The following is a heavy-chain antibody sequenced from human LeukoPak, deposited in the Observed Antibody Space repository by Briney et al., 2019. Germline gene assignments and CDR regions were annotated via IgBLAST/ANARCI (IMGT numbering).Heavy chain of an antibody. V-gene: IGHV3-21*01. D-gene: IGHD2-21*01. J-gene: IGHJ4*02. CDR3: AREDIYGHGAFED. Sequence: PGGSLRLSCAASGFTFSSYAMSWVRQAPGKGLEWVSSISGSSSHIYHADSVQGRFTISRDNVKNSLYLQMNSLRAEDTAFYYCAREDIYGHGAFEDWGQGTLVTVSS. CDR1: GFTFSSYA. CDR2: ISGSSSHI.